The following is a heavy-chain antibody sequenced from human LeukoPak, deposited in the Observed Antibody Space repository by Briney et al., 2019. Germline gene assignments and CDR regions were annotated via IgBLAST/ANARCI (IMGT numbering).Heavy chain of an antibody. CDR3: ARSGGYELIGEDY. V-gene: IGHV1-8*03. CDR2: MNPNSGNT. Sequence: ASVKVSCKASGYTFTNYDINWVRQAPGQGLEWMGWMNPNSGNTGYGQKFQGRVTITRNTSISTAYMELRSLRSDDTAVYYCARSGGYELIGEDYWGQGTLVTVSS. J-gene: IGHJ4*02. D-gene: IGHD5-12*01. CDR1: GYTFTNYD.